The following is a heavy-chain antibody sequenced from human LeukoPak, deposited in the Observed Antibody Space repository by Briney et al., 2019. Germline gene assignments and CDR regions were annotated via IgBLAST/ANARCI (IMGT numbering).Heavy chain of an antibody. CDR2: ISSRGTSI. V-gene: IGHV3-48*03. D-gene: IGHD3-16*01. CDR3: ARGGEYWFFDL. J-gene: IGHJ2*01. CDR1: GFIFSRYE. Sequence: GGSLRLSCAASGFIFSRYEMNWVRQAPGKGLEWLSYISSRGTSIYYAESVKGRFTVSRDKAKNSLFLQMNSLRAEDTAVYYCARGGEYWFFDLWGRGTLVTVSS.